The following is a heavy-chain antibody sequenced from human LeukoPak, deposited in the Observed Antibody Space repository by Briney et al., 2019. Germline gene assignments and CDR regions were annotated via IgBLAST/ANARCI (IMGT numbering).Heavy chain of an antibody. D-gene: IGHD6-6*01. Sequence: GGSLRLSCAASGFTFDDYAMHWVRQAPGKGLEWVSGISWNSGSIGCADSVKGRFTISRDNAKNSLYLQMNSLRAEDMALYYCAKGWDSSARLGLLDYWGQGTLVTVSS. J-gene: IGHJ4*02. CDR1: GFTFDDYA. V-gene: IGHV3-9*03. CDR2: ISWNSGSI. CDR3: AKGWDSSARLGLLDY.